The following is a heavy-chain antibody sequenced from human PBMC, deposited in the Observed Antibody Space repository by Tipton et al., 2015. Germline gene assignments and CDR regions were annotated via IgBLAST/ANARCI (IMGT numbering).Heavy chain of an antibody. CDR1: GGSISGHY. CDR3: AEARPGFYYGMDV. J-gene: IGHJ6*02. CDR2: IHYSGTT. D-gene: IGHD3-10*01. V-gene: IGHV4-59*11. Sequence: TLSLTCTVSGGSISGHYWTWIRQPPGKGLEWIGYIHYSGTTNYNPSLKSRVSIFLDTSKNQFSLKLTSVTAADTAVYYCAEARPGFYYGMDVWGQGTTVTVSS.